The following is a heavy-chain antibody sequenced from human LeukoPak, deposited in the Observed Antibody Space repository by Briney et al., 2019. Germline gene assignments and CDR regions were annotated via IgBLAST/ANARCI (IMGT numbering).Heavy chain of an antibody. CDR1: GFTFSSYA. D-gene: IGHD6-13*01. CDR2: ISGSGGSS. CDR3: AKEGIAAAGTWDFQH. J-gene: IGHJ1*01. V-gene: IGHV3-23*01. Sequence: GGSLRLSCAASGFTFSSYAMSWVRQAPGKGLEWVSAISGSGGSSYYADSVKGRFTISRDNSKNTLYLQVNSLRAEDTAVYYCAKEGIAAAGTWDFQHWGQGTLVTVSS.